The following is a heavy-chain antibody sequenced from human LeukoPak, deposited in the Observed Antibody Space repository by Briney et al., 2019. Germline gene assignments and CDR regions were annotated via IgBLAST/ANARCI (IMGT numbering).Heavy chain of an antibody. D-gene: IGHD4-17*01. CDR1: GFTFSSYE. Sequence: GGSLRLSCAASGFTFSSYEMNWVRQAPGKGLEWVSYISSSGSTIYYADSVKGRSTISRDNAKNSLYLQMNSLRAEDTAMYYCAREGRGYGDPIDYWGQGTLVTVSS. J-gene: IGHJ4*02. V-gene: IGHV3-48*03. CDR2: ISSSGSTI. CDR3: AREGRGYGDPIDY.